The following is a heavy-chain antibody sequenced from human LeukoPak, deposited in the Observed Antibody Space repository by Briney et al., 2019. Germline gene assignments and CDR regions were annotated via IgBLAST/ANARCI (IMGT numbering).Heavy chain of an antibody. J-gene: IGHJ4*02. V-gene: IGHV1-2*02. CDR1: GYTFTGYY. CDR3: ARGWSYGYTLDY. CDR2: MNPNSGGT. D-gene: IGHD5-18*01. Sequence: ASVKVSCKASGYTFTGYYMHWVRQAPGQGLEWMGWMNPNSGGTNYAQKFQGRVTMTRDTSISTAYMELSRLRSDDTAVYYCARGWSYGYTLDYWGQGTLVTVSS.